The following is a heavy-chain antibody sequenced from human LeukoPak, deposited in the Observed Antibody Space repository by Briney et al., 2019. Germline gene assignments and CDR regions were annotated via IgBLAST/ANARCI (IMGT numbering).Heavy chain of an antibody. CDR2: IWSHGNRK. D-gene: IGHD6-25*01. V-gene: IGHV3-33*01. J-gene: IGHJ3*01. CDR1: GFSFSSYG. CDR3: ARDSAADDNDFDV. Sequence: GGSPRLSCIPSGFSFSSYGMHWVRQAPGKGLEWVAVIWSHGNRKHHSDSVEGRFAISRDNSKNILYLQMNNLRAEDTALYYCARDSAADDNDFDVWGQGTMVTVSS.